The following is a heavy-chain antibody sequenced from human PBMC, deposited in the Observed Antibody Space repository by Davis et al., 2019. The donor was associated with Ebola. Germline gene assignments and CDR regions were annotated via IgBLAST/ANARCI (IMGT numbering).Heavy chain of an antibody. CDR1: GYSFTSYW. CDR3: ARRGLYYDILTGYYSGSFDY. CDR2: IYPGDSDT. J-gene: IGHJ4*02. D-gene: IGHD3-9*01. Sequence: GESLKISCKGSGYSFTSYWIGWVRQMPGKGLEWMGIIYPGDSDTRYSPSFQGQVTISADKSISTAYLQWSSLKASDTAMYYCARRGLYYDILTGYYSGSFDYWGQGTLVTVSS. V-gene: IGHV5-51*01.